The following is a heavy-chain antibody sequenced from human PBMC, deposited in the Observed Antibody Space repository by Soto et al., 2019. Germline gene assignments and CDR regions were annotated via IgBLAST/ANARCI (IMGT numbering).Heavy chain of an antibody. V-gene: IGHV3-23*01. CDR3: AKLLGSSWYYYGMDV. Sequence: GGSLRLSCAASGFTFSSYAMSWFRQAPGKGLEWVSAISGSGGSTYYADSVKGRFTISRDNSKNTLYLQMNSLRAEDTAVYYCAKLLGSSWYYYGMDVWGQGTTVTVSS. CDR1: GFTFSSYA. CDR2: ISGSGGST. J-gene: IGHJ6*02. D-gene: IGHD6-13*01.